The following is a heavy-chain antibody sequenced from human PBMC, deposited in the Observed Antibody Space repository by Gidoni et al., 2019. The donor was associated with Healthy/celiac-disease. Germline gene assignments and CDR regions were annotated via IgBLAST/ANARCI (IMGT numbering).Heavy chain of an antibody. CDR1: GFTFSSYG. CDR2: IWYDGSNK. CDR3: ARGWGGYSSSWWGNAYFDY. Sequence: QVQLVESGGGVVQPGRSLRLSCAASGFTFSSYGMHWGRQAPGKGLEGVAVIWYDGSNKYYADSVKGRFTISRDNSKNTLYLQMNSLRAEDTAVYYCARGWGGYSSSWWGNAYFDYWGQGTLVTVSS. V-gene: IGHV3-33*01. D-gene: IGHD6-13*01. J-gene: IGHJ4*02.